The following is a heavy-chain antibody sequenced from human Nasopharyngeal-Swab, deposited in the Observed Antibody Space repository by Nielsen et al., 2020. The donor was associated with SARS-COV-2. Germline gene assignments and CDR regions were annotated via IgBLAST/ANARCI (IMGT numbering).Heavy chain of an antibody. CDR2: ISSSSSYI. Sequence: GGSLRLSCAASGFTFSSYSMNWVRQVPGKGLEWVSYISSSSSYIYYADSVKGRFTISRDNAKNSLYLQMNSLRAEDTAVYYCARDGYSSSSSVHNWFDPWGQGTLVTVSS. V-gene: IGHV3-21*05. CDR1: GFTFSSYS. CDR3: ARDGYSSSSSVHNWFDP. D-gene: IGHD6-6*01. J-gene: IGHJ5*02.